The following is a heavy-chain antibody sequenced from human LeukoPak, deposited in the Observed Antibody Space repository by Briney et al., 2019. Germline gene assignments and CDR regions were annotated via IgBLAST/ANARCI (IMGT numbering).Heavy chain of an antibody. J-gene: IGHJ6*03. D-gene: IGHD3-3*01. V-gene: IGHV1-8*01. Sequence: GASVKVHCKASGYTFTSYDINWVRQATGQGLEWMGWMNPNSGNTGYAQKFQGRVTMTRNTSISTAYMELSSLRSEDTAVYYCARVRTVFGVVTYYYYMDVWGKGTTVTVSS. CDR3: ARVRTVFGVVTYYYYMDV. CDR1: GYTFTSYD. CDR2: MNPNSGNT.